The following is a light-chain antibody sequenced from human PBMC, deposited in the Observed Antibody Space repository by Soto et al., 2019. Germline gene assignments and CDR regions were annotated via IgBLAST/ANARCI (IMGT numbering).Light chain of an antibody. CDR1: QRISSY. CDR3: QQRYSTPFT. CDR2: AAS. J-gene: IGKJ4*01. V-gene: IGKV1-39*01. Sequence: DSQMTQSPSPLSASVGDRVTITCRARQRISSYVNWYQQNPGKAPKLLIYAASSLQSGVPSRFSGSGSGTAFTLTISSLQPEDFATYYCQQRYSTPFTFGGGTKVELQ.